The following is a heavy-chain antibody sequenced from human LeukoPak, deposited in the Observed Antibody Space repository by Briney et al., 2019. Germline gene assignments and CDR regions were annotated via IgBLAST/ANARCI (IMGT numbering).Heavy chain of an antibody. J-gene: IGHJ4*02. V-gene: IGHV4-61*02. CDR1: GGSISSGSYY. D-gene: IGHD3-3*01. Sequence: SQTLSLTCTVSGGSISSGSYYWSWVRQPAGKGLEWLGRIYTSGSTNYNPSLKSRVTISVDTSKNQFSLKLSSVTAADTAVYYCARDVRGWSGFDYWGQGTLVTVSS. CDR3: ARDVRGWSGFDY. CDR2: IYTSGST.